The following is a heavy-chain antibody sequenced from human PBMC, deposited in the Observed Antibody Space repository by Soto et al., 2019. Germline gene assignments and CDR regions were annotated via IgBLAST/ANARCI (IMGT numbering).Heavy chain of an antibody. D-gene: IGHD1-26*01. V-gene: IGHV2-5*01. CDR1: GFSLSTSGVG. J-gene: IGHJ3*02. Sequence: SGPTLVNPTQTLTLTCTFSGFSLSTSGVGVGWIRQPPGKALEWLALIYWNDDKRYSPSLKSRLTITKDTSKNQVVLTMTNMNPVDTAIYYCAHVRNGGSYLYVAFDIWGQGTMVTVSS. CDR2: IYWNDDK. CDR3: AHVRNGGSYLYVAFDI.